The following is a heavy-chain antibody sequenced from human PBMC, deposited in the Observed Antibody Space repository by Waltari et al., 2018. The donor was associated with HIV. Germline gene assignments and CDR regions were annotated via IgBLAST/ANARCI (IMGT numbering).Heavy chain of an antibody. Sequence: EVQVVESGGGLVQPGGSLRLSCAASGFTFSTYEMNWVHQAPGKGLEWVSYISSSGSTIYYADSVKGRFTISRDNAKNSLYLQMNSLRAEDTAVYFCARDGSSYYGLDYWGRGTLVTVSS. D-gene: IGHD1-26*01. CDR2: ISSSGSTI. V-gene: IGHV3-48*03. CDR3: ARDGSSYYGLDY. J-gene: IGHJ4*02. CDR1: GFTFSTYE.